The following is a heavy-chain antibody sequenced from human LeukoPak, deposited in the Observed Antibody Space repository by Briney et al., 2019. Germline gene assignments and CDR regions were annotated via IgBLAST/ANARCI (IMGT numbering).Heavy chain of an antibody. CDR2: IIPIFGTA. CDR3: ARTTYYYDSSGYYYNSEFDY. V-gene: IGHV1-69*06. Sequence: SVKVSCKASGGTFSSYAISWVRQAPGQGLEWMGGIIPIFGTANYAQKFQGRVTITADKSTSTAYMELSSLRSEDTAVYYCARTTYYYDSSGYYYNSEFDYWGQGTLVTVSS. J-gene: IGHJ4*02. CDR1: GGTFSSYA. D-gene: IGHD3-22*01.